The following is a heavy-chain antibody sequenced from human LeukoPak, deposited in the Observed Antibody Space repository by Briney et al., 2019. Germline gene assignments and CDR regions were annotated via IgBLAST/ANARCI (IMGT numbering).Heavy chain of an antibody. CDR1: GFTFSSYW. Sequence: GGSLRLSCAASGFTFSSYWMHWVRQAPGKGLVWDSRINSDGSSTSYADSVKGRFTISRDNAKNTLYLQMNSLRAEDTAVYYCATVDCSGGSCYSGMDVWGQGTTVTVSS. CDR3: ATVDCSGGSCYSGMDV. J-gene: IGHJ6*02. CDR2: INSDGSST. D-gene: IGHD2-15*01. V-gene: IGHV3-74*01.